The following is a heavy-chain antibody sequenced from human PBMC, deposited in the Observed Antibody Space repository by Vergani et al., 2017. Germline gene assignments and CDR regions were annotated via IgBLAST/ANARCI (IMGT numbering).Heavy chain of an antibody. CDR3: AKGVYCSSTSGYEGRGYYYGMGV. CDR1: GFTFSNYG. CDR2: IRYDGSNT. V-gene: IGHV3-30*02. J-gene: IGHJ6*02. Sequence: QVQLVESGGGVVQPGGSLRLSCGASGFTFSNYGMHWVRQAPGKGLEWVTFIRYDGSNTYYADSVKGRFTISRDNSKNTLFLQMNSLRPEDTAVYYCAKGVYCSSTSGYEGRGYYYGMGVWGQGTTVTFSS. D-gene: IGHD2-2*01.